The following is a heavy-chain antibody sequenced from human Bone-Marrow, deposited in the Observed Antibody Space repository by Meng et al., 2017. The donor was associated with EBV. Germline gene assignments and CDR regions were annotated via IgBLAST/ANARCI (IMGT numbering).Heavy chain of an antibody. CDR2: IYYSGNT. CDR1: GGSFSGYY. V-gene: IGHV4-34*01. J-gene: IGHJ4*02. CDR3: ARVGVYGDLTY. D-gene: IGHD4-17*01. Sequence: VQLQQWGAGLLKPSETLSLTCAVYGGSFSGYYWSWIRQPPGKGLEWIGSIYYSGNTYYNPSLKSRVTISLDTSKNQFSLKLSSVTAADTAVYYCARVGVYGDLTYWGQGTLVTVSS.